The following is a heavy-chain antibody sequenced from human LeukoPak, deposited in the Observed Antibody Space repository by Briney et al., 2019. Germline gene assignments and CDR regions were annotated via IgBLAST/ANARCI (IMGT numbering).Heavy chain of an antibody. V-gene: IGHV3-23*01. Sequence: QPGESLRLYCAASGFTVSSYAMSWVRQAPGKGLEWVSAISGSGGSTYYADSVKGRFTISRDNSKNTLYLQMNSLRAEDTAVYYCAKGLSGWSPFDPWGQGTLVTVSS. CDR3: AKGLSGWSPFDP. J-gene: IGHJ5*02. CDR2: ISGSGGST. D-gene: IGHD6-19*01. CDR1: GFTVSSYA.